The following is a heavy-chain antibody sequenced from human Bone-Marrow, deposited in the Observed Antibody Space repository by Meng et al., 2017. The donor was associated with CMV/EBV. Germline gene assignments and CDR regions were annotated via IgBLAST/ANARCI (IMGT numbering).Heavy chain of an antibody. CDR1: GFTFNSYN. CDR2: ISYDGSNK. V-gene: IGHV3-30-3*01. Sequence: GESLKISCAASGFTFNSYNINWVRQAPGKGLEWVAVISYDGSNKYYADSVKGRFTISRDNSKNTLYLQMNSLRAEDTAVYYCARDSLETTLIVVVAARYYYYGMDVWGQGTTVTVSS. D-gene: IGHD2-15*01. J-gene: IGHJ6*02. CDR3: ARDSLETTLIVVVAARYYYYGMDV.